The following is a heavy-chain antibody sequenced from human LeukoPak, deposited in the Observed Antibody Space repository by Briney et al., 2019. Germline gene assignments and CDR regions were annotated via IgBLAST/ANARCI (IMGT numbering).Heavy chain of an antibody. V-gene: IGHV4-39*07. CDR2: IYYSGTT. J-gene: IGHJ5*02. CDR3: ARDPSSWHNWFDP. CDR1: GGSISSNTYY. D-gene: IGHD6-13*01. Sequence: SEILSLTCSVSGGSISSNTYYWVWIRQPPGKGLEWIGSIYYSGTTYYNPSLKSRVTISVDTPKNQFSLKLSSVTAADTALYYCARDPSSWHNWFDPWGQGTLVTVSS.